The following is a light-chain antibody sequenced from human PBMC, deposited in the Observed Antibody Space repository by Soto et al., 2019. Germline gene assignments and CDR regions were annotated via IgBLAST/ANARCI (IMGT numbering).Light chain of an antibody. CDR3: QSYDSSLSGSV. CDR1: SSNIGAGYD. CDR2: GNN. V-gene: IGLV1-40*01. Sequence: QSVLTQPPLVSGAPGQRVTISCTGSSSNIGAGYDVYWYQQLPGTAPKLLIYGNNNRPSGVPDRFSGSKSGTSASLAITGLQAEDEADYYCQSYDSSLSGSVFGGGTQLTVL. J-gene: IGLJ2*01.